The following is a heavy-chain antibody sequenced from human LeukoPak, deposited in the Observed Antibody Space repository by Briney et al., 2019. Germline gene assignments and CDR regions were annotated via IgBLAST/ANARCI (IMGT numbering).Heavy chain of an antibody. CDR3: ARDNPFKYDYVN. V-gene: IGHV4-61*02. Sequence: PSQTPSLTCTVSGGSISSGSYYWSWIRQPAGKELEWIGRIYTTGSTNYSPSLKSRVTISADTSKNQFSLKLSSVTAADTAVYYCARDNPFKYDYVNWGQGTLVTVSS. CDR1: GGSISSGSYY. CDR2: IYTTGST. J-gene: IGHJ4*02. D-gene: IGHD4-17*01.